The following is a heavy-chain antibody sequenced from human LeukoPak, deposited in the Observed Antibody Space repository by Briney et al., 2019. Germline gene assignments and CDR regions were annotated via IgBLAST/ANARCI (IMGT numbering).Heavy chain of an antibody. Sequence: ASVKVSCKASGGTFSSYAISWVRQAPGQGLEWMGGIIPNSGGTNYAQKFQGRVTMTRDTSISTAYMELSRLRSDDTAVYYCARVVAARPGDYWGQGTLVTVSS. CDR3: ARVVAARPGDY. V-gene: IGHV1-2*02. CDR1: GGTFSSYA. CDR2: IIPNSGGT. D-gene: IGHD6-6*01. J-gene: IGHJ4*02.